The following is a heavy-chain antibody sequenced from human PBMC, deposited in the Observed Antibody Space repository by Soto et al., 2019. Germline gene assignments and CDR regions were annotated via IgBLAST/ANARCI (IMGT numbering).Heavy chain of an antibody. Sequence: GGSLRLSCAASEFTFSSYGMHWVRQAPGKGLEWLSVISYDGNNKYYSDSVKGRFTISRDNSKNTLYLQMNSLRGEDTAVYYCAKDRAFWSGTHDAFDIWGQGTMVTVSS. D-gene: IGHD3-3*01. J-gene: IGHJ3*02. V-gene: IGHV3-30*18. CDR3: AKDRAFWSGTHDAFDI. CDR2: ISYDGNNK. CDR1: EFTFSSYG.